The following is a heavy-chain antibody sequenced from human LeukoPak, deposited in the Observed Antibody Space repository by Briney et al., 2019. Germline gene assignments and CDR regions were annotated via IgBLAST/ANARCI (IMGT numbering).Heavy chain of an antibody. CDR1: GFSFSSYG. Sequence: QPGGSLRLSCAASGFSFSSYGVHWVRQAPGKGLEWVAFIQYDGSDKYYADSVKGRFTISRDNSKNTLYLQMNSLRAEDTAVYYCRDPFDYWGQGTLVTVSS. V-gene: IGHV3-30*02. CDR3: RDPFDY. CDR2: IQYDGSDK. J-gene: IGHJ4*02.